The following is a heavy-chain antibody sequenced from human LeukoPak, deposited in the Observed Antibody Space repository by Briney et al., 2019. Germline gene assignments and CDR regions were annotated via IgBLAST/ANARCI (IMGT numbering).Heavy chain of an antibody. J-gene: IGHJ4*02. CDR2: VNSDGSGT. D-gene: IGHD3-10*01. CDR3: ARGGPAGDFDY. V-gene: IGHV3-74*01. Sequence: GGSLRLSCAASGFTFSSFWMHWVRQAPGKGLVWVSRVNSDGSGTIYADSVKGRFTISRDNAKNTLYLQMNSLRAEDTAVYYCARGGPAGDFDYWGQGSLVTVSS. CDR1: GFTFSSFW.